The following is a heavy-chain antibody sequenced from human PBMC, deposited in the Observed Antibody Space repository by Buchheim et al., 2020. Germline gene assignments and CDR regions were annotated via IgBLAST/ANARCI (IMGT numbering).Heavy chain of an antibody. CDR3: ARSVIYSSSWPIDY. CDR2: IYYSGST. Sequence: QLQLQESGPGLVKPSETLSLTCTVSGGSISSSSYYWGWIRQPPGKGLEWIGSIYYSGSTYYNPSLKSRVTISVDTSKNQFSLKLSAVTAADTAVYYCARSVIYSSSWPIDYWGQGTL. CDR1: GGSISSSSYY. J-gene: IGHJ4*02. D-gene: IGHD6-13*01. V-gene: IGHV4-39*01.